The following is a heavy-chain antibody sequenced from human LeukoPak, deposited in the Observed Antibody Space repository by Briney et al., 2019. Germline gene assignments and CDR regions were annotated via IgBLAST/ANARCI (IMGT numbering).Heavy chain of an antibody. V-gene: IGHV3-7*05. CDR2: IKQDGSEK. D-gene: IGHD6-13*01. CDR1: GFTFSTYW. J-gene: IGHJ6*02. CDR3: ARDPYSSTWSYGMDV. Sequence: PGGSLRLSCAASGFTFSTYWMSWVRQAPGKGLEWVANIKQDGSEKVYVDSVKGRFTISRDNAQNSLFLQMNALRAEDTAVYYCARDPYSSTWSYGMDVWGPGTTVTVSS.